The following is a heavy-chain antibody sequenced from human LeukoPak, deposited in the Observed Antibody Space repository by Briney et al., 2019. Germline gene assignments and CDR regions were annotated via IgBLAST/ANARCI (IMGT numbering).Heavy chain of an antibody. Sequence: GGSLRLSCAASGFTFSSYAMSWVRQAPGKGLEWVSALSGSGGSTYYADSVKGRFTISRDNSKNTLYLQMNSLRAEDTAVYYCAKGTRSGAILFYFDYWGQGTLVTVSS. V-gene: IGHV3-23*01. CDR2: LSGSGGST. CDR3: AKGTRSGAILFYFDY. D-gene: IGHD3-10*01. J-gene: IGHJ4*02. CDR1: GFTFSSYA.